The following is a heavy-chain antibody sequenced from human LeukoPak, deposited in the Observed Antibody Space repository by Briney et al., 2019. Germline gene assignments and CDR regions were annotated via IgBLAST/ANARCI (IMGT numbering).Heavy chain of an antibody. CDR3: ARRSRVLGTSFDY. Sequence: SETLSLTCTVSGVPINSSSYYWGWIRQPPGKGLEWIGSIYYSGSTYYNPSLKSRVTISVDTSKNQFSLKLSSVTAADTAVYYCARRSRVLGTSFDYWGQGTLVTVSS. CDR2: IYYSGST. J-gene: IGHJ4*02. D-gene: IGHD2-8*01. CDR1: GVPINSSSYY. V-gene: IGHV4-39*07.